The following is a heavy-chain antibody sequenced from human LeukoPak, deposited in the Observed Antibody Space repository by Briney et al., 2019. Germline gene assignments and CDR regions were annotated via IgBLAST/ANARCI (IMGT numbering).Heavy chain of an antibody. Sequence: SETLSLTCTVSGGSISSYYWSWIGQPAGKGLEWIGRIYTSGSTNYNPSLKSRVTMSVDTSKNQFSLKLSSVTAADTAVYYCARDLRTIMETDYYYYMDVWGKGTTVTVSS. CDR3: ARDLRTIMETDYYYYMDV. V-gene: IGHV4-4*07. D-gene: IGHD3-10*01. CDR1: GGSISSYY. CDR2: IYTSGST. J-gene: IGHJ6*03.